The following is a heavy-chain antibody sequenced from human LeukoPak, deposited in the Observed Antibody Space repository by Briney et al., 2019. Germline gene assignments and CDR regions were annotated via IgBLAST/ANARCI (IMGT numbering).Heavy chain of an antibody. CDR1: GFTFGDYG. Sequence: GRSLRLSCTSSGFTFGDYGMSWVRQAPGKGLEWVGFIRSKTYGGTTEYAASVKGRFSVSRDDSKSIAYLQMNSLKTEDTAVYYCTRDNPGDYWGQGTLVTVSS. CDR2: IRSKTYGGTT. CDR3: TRDNPGDY. V-gene: IGHV3-49*04. D-gene: IGHD1-14*01. J-gene: IGHJ4*02.